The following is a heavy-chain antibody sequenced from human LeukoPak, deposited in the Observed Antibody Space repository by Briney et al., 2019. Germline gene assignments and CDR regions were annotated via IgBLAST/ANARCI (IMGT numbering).Heavy chain of an antibody. CDR1: GFSFDDYA. Sequence: GRSLRLSCAASGFSFDDYAMHWVRQAPGQGLEWVSGISWNSGSIVYADSVKGRFTISRDNPKNSLFLQTNSLRAEDTALYYCAKAAEQWEDYYLDYWGQGTLVTVSS. J-gene: IGHJ4*02. D-gene: IGHD1-26*01. V-gene: IGHV3-9*01. CDR3: AKAAEQWEDYYLDY. CDR2: ISWNSGSI.